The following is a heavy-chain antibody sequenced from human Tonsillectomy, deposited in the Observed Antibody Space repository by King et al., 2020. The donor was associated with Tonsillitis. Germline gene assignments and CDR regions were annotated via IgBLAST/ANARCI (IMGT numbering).Heavy chain of an antibody. Sequence: QLVQSGAEVKKPGASVKVSCKASGYTFTSYYFHWVRQAPGQGLEWMGIINPSGGSTNYAQKFQGRVTMTRDTSTSTVYMELSSLRSEDSAVYYCARTGQRDIEVAASAMPEDYWGQGPLVTVSS. J-gene: IGHJ4*02. CDR3: ARTGQRDIEVAASAMPEDY. D-gene: IGHD2-2*01. V-gene: IGHV1-46*01. CDR2: INPSGGST. CDR1: GYTFTSYY.